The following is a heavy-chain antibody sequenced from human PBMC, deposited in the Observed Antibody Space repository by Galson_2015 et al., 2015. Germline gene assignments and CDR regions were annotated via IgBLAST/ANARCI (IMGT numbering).Heavy chain of an antibody. CDR3: AKDQRPDGVWTFDS. J-gene: IGHJ4*02. CDR1: GFTFRTYT. Sequence: SLRLSFAASGFTFRTYTMSWVRQAPVKGLECVSGIYPSGSSYYADFGKGRFTISRDNSKGALFLQMNSLRSEDTAMYYCAKDQRPDGVWTFDSWGQGTLVTVSS. V-gene: IGHV3-23*01. D-gene: IGHD4-17*01. CDR2: IYPSGSS.